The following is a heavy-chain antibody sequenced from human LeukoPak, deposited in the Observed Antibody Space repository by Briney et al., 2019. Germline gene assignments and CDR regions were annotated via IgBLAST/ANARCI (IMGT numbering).Heavy chain of an antibody. Sequence: GGSLRLSCAASGFTFSSYSMNWVRQAPGKGPEWVSSISSSSSYIYYADSVKGRFTISRDNAKNSLYLQMNSLRAEDTAVYYCARDLTGDGYNPAFDYWGQGTLVTVSS. D-gene: IGHD5-24*01. J-gene: IGHJ4*02. CDR2: ISSSSSYI. CDR3: ARDLTGDGYNPAFDY. CDR1: GFTFSSYS. V-gene: IGHV3-21*01.